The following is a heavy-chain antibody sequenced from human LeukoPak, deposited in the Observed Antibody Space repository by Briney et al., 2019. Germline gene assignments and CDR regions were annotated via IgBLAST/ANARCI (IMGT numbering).Heavy chain of an antibody. J-gene: IGHJ4*02. CDR1: GYTFTGYY. Sequence: GASVKVSCKASGYTFTGYYMHWVRQAPGQGLEWIGRINPNSGGTNYAQKFQGRVTMTRDTSISTAYMELSRLRSDDTAVYYCARGFSWYYDSSGAWGQGTLVTVSS. CDR2: INPNSGGT. D-gene: IGHD3-22*01. CDR3: ARGFSWYYDSSGA. V-gene: IGHV1-2*06.